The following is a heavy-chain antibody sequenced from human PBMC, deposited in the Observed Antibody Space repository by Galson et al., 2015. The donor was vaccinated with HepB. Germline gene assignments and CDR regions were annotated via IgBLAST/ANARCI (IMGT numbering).Heavy chain of an antibody. Sequence: SETLSLTCTVSGGSISSDDYYWGWIRQPPGKGLEWIGSIYYSGSTYYNPSLKSRVTISVDTSKHQFPLKLRSVTVADTAVYYCARHGGHLVVDWFDPWGQGTLVAVSS. CDR1: GGSISSDDYY. CDR3: ARHGGHLVVDWFDP. V-gene: IGHV4-39*01. J-gene: IGHJ5*02. D-gene: IGHD2-2*01. CDR2: IYYSGST.